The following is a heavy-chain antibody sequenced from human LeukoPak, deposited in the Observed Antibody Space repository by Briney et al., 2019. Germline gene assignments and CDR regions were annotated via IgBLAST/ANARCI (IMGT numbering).Heavy chain of an antibody. CDR1: GGSFSGYY. D-gene: IGHD3-10*01. V-gene: IGHV4-34*01. J-gene: IGHJ4*02. CDR2: INHSGST. Sequence: SETLSLTCAVYGGSFSGYYWSWIRQPPGKGLEWIGEINHSGSTNYNPSLKSRVTISVETSKNQFSLKLSSVTSADTAVYYCARGRSHYYGSGSYYHYFDYWGQGTLVTVSS. CDR3: ARGRSHYYGSGSYYHYFDY.